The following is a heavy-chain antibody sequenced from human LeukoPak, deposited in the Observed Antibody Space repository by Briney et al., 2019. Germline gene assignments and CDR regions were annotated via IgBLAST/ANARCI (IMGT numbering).Heavy chain of an antibody. V-gene: IGHV4-34*01. J-gene: IGHJ4*02. Sequence: SETLSLTCAVYGGSFSGYYWSWIRQPPGKGLEWIGEINHSGSTNYNPSLKSRVTISVDTSKNQFSLKLSSVTAADTAVYYCASSQGDTAMATSGYYFDYWGQGTLVTVSP. CDR2: INHSGST. D-gene: IGHD5-18*01. CDR3: ASSQGDTAMATSGYYFDY. CDR1: GGSFSGYY.